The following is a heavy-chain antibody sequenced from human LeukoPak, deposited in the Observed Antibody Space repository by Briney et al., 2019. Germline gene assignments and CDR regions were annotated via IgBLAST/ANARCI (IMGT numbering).Heavy chain of an antibody. J-gene: IGHJ5*02. V-gene: IGHV4-34*01. CDR2: INHSGST. CDR1: GGSFSGYY. D-gene: IGHD6-13*01. CDR3: ARGGIADLNWFDP. Sequence: SETLSLTCAVYGGSFSGYYWSWIRQPPGKGLEGIGEINHSGSTNYNPSLKSRVTISVDTSKNQFSLKLSSVTAAHPAVYYCARGGIADLNWFDPWGQGTLVTVSS.